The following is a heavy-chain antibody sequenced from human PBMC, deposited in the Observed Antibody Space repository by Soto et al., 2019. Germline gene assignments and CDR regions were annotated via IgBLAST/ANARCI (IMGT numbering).Heavy chain of an antibody. J-gene: IGHJ4*02. Sequence: ASVKVSCKVSGYTLTELSVHWVRQAPGKGLEWMGGGDPGDGETSYAQKFQGRVSMTEDRSTDTAYMELRSLRFEDTAVYYCAAEEGLWEQVISRAFVYWGQGTPVTVSS. CDR3: AAEEGLWEQVISRAFVY. CDR1: GYTLTELS. D-gene: IGHD1-26*01. CDR2: GDPGDGET. V-gene: IGHV1-24*01.